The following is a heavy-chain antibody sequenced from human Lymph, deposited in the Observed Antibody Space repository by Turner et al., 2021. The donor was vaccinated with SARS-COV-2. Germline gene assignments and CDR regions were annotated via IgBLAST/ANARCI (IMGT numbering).Heavy chain of an antibody. J-gene: IGHJ6*02. CDR2: IYDSGSI. V-gene: IGHV4-59*01. Sequence: QVQLQESGPGLVTPSETLSLTCTVSGGSIRGFYWSWIRQPPGKGLEWIGSIYDSGSIKYNPSLKSRVTISVDTSKNQFSLKLSSVTAADTAVYYCARDRTSYGDYWAGYYYGMGVWGQGTTVTVSS. CDR3: ARDRTSYGDYWAGYYYGMGV. D-gene: IGHD4-17*01. CDR1: GGSIRGFY.